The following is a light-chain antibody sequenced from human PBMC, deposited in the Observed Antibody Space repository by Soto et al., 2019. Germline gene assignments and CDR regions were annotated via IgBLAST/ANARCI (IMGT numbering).Light chain of an antibody. CDR3: QQYVSSPWA. Sequence: ESVLTQSPGTLSLSPGERATLSCRASQSVSSNYLAWYQQKPYQAPRLLIYGASTRATGIPDRFTGSGSGTDFTLTISRLEPEDFAVYYCQQYVSSPWAFGQGTKVDIK. V-gene: IGKV3-20*01. J-gene: IGKJ1*01. CDR2: GAS. CDR1: QSVSSNY.